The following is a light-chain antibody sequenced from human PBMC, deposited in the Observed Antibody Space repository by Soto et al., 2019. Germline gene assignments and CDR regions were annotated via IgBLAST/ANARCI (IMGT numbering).Light chain of an antibody. CDR3: QQYNNWPYT. V-gene: IGKV3-15*01. CDR2: GAS. J-gene: IGKJ2*01. Sequence: EIVMTQSPATLSVSPGERATLSCRASQSVSSNLAWYQQKPGQAPRLLIYGASTRATGIPARFSGSRSRTEFTLTISSLQSEYFAVYYCQQYNNWPYTFGQGTKLEIK. CDR1: QSVSSN.